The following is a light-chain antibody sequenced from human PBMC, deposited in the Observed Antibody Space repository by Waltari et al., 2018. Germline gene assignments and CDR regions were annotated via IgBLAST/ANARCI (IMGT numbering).Light chain of an antibody. Sequence: QSALTQPPSASGSPGQSVPIPFTGTSSDIGRSHYVSWYQQPPGKAPTLIIYEVSQRPSGVPDRFAGSKSGNTASLTVSGLQAEDEADYYCCSFGGNKIFGGGTKLTVL. CDR1: SSDIGRSHY. J-gene: IGLJ2*01. V-gene: IGLV2-8*01. CDR3: CSFGGNKI. CDR2: EVS.